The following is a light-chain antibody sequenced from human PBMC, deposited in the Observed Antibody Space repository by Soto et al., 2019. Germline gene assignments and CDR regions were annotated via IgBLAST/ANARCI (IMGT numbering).Light chain of an antibody. Sequence: SSELTQPPSVSETPGKTATITCGGSNIGSKSVNWYQQRPGQAPVLIIFYDRVRPSGIPARVSGSNSGNTATLTISGVEVGDEADYYCQVWDTTSDPEGVFGGGTKLTVL. CDR2: YDR. CDR1: NIGSKS. CDR3: QVWDTTSDPEGV. J-gene: IGLJ3*02. V-gene: IGLV3-21*04.